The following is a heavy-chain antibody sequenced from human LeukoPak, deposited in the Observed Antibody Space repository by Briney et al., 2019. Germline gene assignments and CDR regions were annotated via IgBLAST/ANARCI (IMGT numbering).Heavy chain of an antibody. Sequence: GGSLRLSCAASGFTFSTYWMTWVRQAPGKGLEWVANIKQDGSEKNYVDSVKGRFTISRDNAKNSLYLQMNSLRAEDTAVYYCASGLELDYWGQGTLVTVSS. CDR3: ASGLELDY. V-gene: IGHV3-7*03. CDR1: GFTFSTYW. CDR2: IKQDGSEK. J-gene: IGHJ4*02.